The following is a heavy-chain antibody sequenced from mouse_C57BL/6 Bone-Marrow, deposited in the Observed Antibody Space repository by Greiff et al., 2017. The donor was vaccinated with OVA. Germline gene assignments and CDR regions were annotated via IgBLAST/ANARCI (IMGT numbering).Heavy chain of an antibody. CDR1: GYTFTSYW. J-gene: IGHJ3*01. Sequence: VQLQQPGAELVKPGASVKMSCKASGYTFTSYWITWVKQRPGQGLEWIGDIYPGSGSTNYNEKFKSKATLTVDTSSSTAYMQLSSLTSEDSAVYYGAREGDDGYYVAWLAYWGQGTLVTVSA. CDR2: IYPGSGST. CDR3: AREGDDGYYVAWLAY. V-gene: IGHV1-55*01. D-gene: IGHD2-3*01.